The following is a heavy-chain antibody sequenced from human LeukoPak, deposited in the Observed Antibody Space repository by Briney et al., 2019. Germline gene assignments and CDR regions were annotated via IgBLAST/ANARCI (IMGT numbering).Heavy chain of an antibody. CDR1: GGSISSYY. V-gene: IGHV4-59*01. D-gene: IGHD6-13*01. CDR3: ARGPYSSSWNY. Sequence: PSETLSLTCTVSGGSISSYYWSWIRQPPGKGLEWIGYIYYSGSTNYNPSLKSRVTISVDTSKNQFSLKLSSVTAADTAVYYCARGPYSSSWNYWGQGTLVIVSS. J-gene: IGHJ4*02. CDR2: IYYSGST.